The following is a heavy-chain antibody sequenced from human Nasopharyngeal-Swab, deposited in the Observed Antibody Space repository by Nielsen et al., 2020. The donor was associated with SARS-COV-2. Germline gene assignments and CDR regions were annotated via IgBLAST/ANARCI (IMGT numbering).Heavy chain of an antibody. CDR1: GGSIISSNW. CDR3: ARVLAERAYYDFWSGYSDYYYGMDV. CDR2: IYHSGST. Sequence: SETLPLTCAVYGGSIISSNWRSWVRQPPGTGLGWIGEIYHSGSTNYNPSLKSRVTISVDKSKNQFSLKLSSVTAADTAVYYCARVLAERAYYDFWSGYSDYYYGMDVWGQGTTVTVSS. D-gene: IGHD3-3*01. J-gene: IGHJ6*02. V-gene: IGHV4-4*02.